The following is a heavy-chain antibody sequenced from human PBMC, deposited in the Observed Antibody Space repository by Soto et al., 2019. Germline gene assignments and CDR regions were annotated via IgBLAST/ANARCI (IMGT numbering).Heavy chain of an antibody. CDR3: ARVKGSSWYRPGYNWFDP. Sequence: PSETLSLTCTVSGGSISSYYWSWIRQPPGKGLEWIGYIYYSGSTNYNPSLKSRVTISVDTSKNQFSLKLSSVTAADTAVYYCARVKGSSWYRPGYNWFDPWGQGTQVTVSS. D-gene: IGHD6-13*01. CDR2: IYYSGST. CDR1: GGSISSYY. J-gene: IGHJ5*02. V-gene: IGHV4-59*01.